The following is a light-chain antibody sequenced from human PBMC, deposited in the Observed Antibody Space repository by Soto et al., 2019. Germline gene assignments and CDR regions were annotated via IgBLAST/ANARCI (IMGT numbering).Light chain of an antibody. CDR3: QVWDSSSAHVV. Sequence: SYELTQPPSVSVAPGQTARITCGGNKIGSKSVHWYQQKPGQAPVLVVYDDRDRPSGNPDRFSGSNSGNTATLTIRRVEAGDEADYYCQVWDSSSAHVVFGGGTQLTVL. J-gene: IGLJ2*01. CDR1: KIGSKS. CDR2: DDR. V-gene: IGLV3-21*02.